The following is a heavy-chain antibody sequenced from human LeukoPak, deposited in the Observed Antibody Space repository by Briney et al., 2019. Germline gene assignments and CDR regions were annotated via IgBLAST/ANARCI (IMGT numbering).Heavy chain of an antibody. CDR1: GFTFSSYW. V-gene: IGHV3-74*01. CDR2: INSDGSTT. Sequence: PGGSLRLSCAASGFTFSSYWMHWVRRAPGEGLVRVSRINSDGSTTEYADSVKGRFTISRDNAKNTLYLEMNSLRVEDTAVYYCARGWVPSDITLNWGQGTMVTVSS. J-gene: IGHJ3*01. D-gene: IGHD3-22*01. CDR3: ARGWVPSDITLN.